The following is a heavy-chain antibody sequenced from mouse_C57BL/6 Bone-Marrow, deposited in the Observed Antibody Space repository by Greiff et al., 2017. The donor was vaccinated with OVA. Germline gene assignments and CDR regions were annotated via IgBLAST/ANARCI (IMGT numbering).Heavy chain of an antibody. V-gene: IGHV1-72*01. J-gene: IGHJ3*01. CDR3: ARAEYRSYDWFAY. D-gene: IGHD1-1*01. CDR2: IDPNSGGT. CDR1: GYSFTSYW. Sequence: QVQLQQPGAELVKPGASVKLSCKASGYSFTSYWMHWVKQRPGRGLEWIGRIDPNSGGTKYKATVKSKATLTVDTPSSTAYMQRSRLSSEDSAVYYSARAEYRSYDWFAYWGQGTLVTVSA.